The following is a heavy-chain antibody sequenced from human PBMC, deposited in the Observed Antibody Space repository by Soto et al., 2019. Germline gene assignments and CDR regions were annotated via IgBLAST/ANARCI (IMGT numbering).Heavy chain of an antibody. CDR1: GGTFSSYT. D-gene: IGHD2-2*01. J-gene: IGHJ5*02. CDR3: AGDNVVVPAAEYNWFDP. Sequence: SVKVSCKASGGTFSSYTISWVRQAPGQGLEWMGRIIPILGIANYAQKFQGRVTITADKSTSTAYMELSSLRSEDTAVYYCAGDNVVVPAAEYNWFDPWGQGTPVTVSS. CDR2: IIPILGIA. V-gene: IGHV1-69*04.